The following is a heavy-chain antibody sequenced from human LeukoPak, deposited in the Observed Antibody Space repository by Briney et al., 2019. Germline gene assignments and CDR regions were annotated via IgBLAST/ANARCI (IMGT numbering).Heavy chain of an antibody. J-gene: IGHJ3*02. CDR3: TTLKRVDFWSGYHDAFDI. CDR1: GFTFSNAW. CDR2: IKSKTDGGTT. V-gene: IGHV3-15*01. Sequence: GGSLRLSCAASGFTFSNAWMSWVRQAPGKGLEWVGRIKSKTDGGTTDYAAPVKGRFTISRDDSKNTLYLQMNSLKTEDTAAYYCTTLKRVDFWSGYHDAFDIWGQGTMVTVSS. D-gene: IGHD3-3*01.